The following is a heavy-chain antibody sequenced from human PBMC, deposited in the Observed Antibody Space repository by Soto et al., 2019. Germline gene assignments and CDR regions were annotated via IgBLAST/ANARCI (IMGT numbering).Heavy chain of an antibody. J-gene: IGHJ4*02. CDR2: IGGSGGST. V-gene: IGHV3-23*01. CDR1: GFTFSTYA. Sequence: EVQLLESGGGLAQPGGSLRLSCAASGFTFSTYAMTWVRQAPGKGLEWVSTIGGSGGSTYYADSVKGRITISRDNSKNTLYLQMNSLRAEDTAIYYCARGYSYGDYWGQGTLVTVSS. CDR3: ARGYSYGDY. D-gene: IGHD5-18*01.